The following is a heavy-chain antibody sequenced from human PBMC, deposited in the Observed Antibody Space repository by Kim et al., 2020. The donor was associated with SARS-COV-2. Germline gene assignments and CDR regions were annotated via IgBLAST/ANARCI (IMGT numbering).Heavy chain of an antibody. J-gene: IGHJ4*02. Sequence: YYADPVTGRFTISRDNSKTTLYLQMNSLRAEDTAVYYCAREDSSGYYLDYWGQGTLVTVSS. CDR3: AREDSSGYYLDY. V-gene: IGHV3-53*01. D-gene: IGHD3-22*01.